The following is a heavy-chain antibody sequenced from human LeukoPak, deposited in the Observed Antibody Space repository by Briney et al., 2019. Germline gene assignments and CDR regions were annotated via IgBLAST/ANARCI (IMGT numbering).Heavy chain of an antibody. J-gene: IGHJ4*02. D-gene: IGHD5-12*01. CDR1: GFIFSSYW. V-gene: IGHV3-7*01. CDR3: ARGGGYGQTGYFDY. Sequence: GGSLRLSCAASGFIFSSYWMSWVRQAPGKGLEWVANIKQDGSAKYYVDSVQGRFTISRDNAKNSLYLQMNSLRAEDTAVYYCARGGGYGQTGYFDYWGQGTLVTVSS. CDR2: IKQDGSAK.